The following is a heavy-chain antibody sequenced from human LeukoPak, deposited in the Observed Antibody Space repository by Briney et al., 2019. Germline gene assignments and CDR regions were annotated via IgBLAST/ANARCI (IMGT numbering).Heavy chain of an antibody. CDR3: ARGYGEGIDFWSGYRPNYFDY. D-gene: IGHD3-3*01. CDR2: IIPILGIA. J-gene: IGHJ4*02. Sequence: SVKVSCKDSGYTFTSYDISWVRQAPGQGLEWMGRIIPILGIANYAQKFQGRVTITADKSSSTAYMELSSLRSEDTAVYYCARGYGEGIDFWSGYRPNYFDYWGQGTLVTVSS. V-gene: IGHV1-69*04. CDR1: GYTFTSYD.